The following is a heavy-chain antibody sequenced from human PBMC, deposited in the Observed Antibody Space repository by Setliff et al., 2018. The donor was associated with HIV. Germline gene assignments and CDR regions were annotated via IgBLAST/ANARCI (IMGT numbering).Heavy chain of an antibody. D-gene: IGHD3-16*01. CDR3: ASCARDEGGIYYYYYYMDV. Sequence: SETLSLTCSVSGGSISSHYWSWIRQPPGKGLEWIGDIHYNGSTNYNPSLKSRVTISVDTSKNQFYLKLSSVTAAETTVYYCASCARDEGGIYYYYYYMDVWGKGTTVTVSS. V-gene: IGHV4-59*11. CDR2: IHYNGST. CDR1: GGSISSHY. J-gene: IGHJ6*03.